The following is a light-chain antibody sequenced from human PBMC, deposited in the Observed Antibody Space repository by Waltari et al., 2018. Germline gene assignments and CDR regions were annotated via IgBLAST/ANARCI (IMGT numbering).Light chain of an antibody. V-gene: IGLV1-44*01. J-gene: IGLJ2*01. CDR2: NTN. CDR1: TSNIGSNA. Sequence: QSVLTQPPSASGTPRPRLSISCSGSTSNIGSNAVRWYQHRPGAAPRLLIYNTNQRPSGGPGRFSGSKSGTSASLAISGLQSEDECDYYCAAWDDNLNGPVFGGGTKLTVL. CDR3: AAWDDNLNGPV.